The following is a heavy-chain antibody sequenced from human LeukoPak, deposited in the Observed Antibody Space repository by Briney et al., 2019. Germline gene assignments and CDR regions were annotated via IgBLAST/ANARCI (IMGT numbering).Heavy chain of an antibody. J-gene: IGHJ4*02. Sequence: GGSLRLSCAASGFTFSSYAMHWVRQAPGKGLEWVAVISYDGSNKYYADSVKGRFTISRDNSKNTLYLQMNSLRAEDTAMYYCAKDSVTTAYYFDYWGQGTLVTVSS. CDR1: GFTFSSYA. D-gene: IGHD4-17*01. V-gene: IGHV3-30-3*01. CDR2: ISYDGSNK. CDR3: AKDSVTTAYYFDY.